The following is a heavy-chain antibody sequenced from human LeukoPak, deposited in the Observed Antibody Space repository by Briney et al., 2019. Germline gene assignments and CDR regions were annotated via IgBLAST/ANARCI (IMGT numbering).Heavy chain of an antibody. V-gene: IGHV4-30-4*01. CDR1: GGSISSGDYY. Sequence: PSETLSLTCTVSGGSISSGDYYWSWIRQPPGKGLEWIGYIYYSGSTYYNPSLKSRVTISVDTSKNQFSLKLSSVTAADTAVYYCARFSSYCTNGVCYPPAPDYYYYYGMDVWGQGTTVTVSS. J-gene: IGHJ6*02. CDR3: ARFSSYCTNGVCYPPAPDYYYYYGMDV. D-gene: IGHD2-8*01. CDR2: IYYSGST.